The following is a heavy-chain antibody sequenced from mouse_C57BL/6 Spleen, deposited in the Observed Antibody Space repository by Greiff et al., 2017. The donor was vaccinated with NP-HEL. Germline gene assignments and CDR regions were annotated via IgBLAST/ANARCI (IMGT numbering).Heavy chain of an antibody. V-gene: IGHV1-59*01. CDR3: SKGHYYGNYEWFAY. D-gene: IGHD2-1*01. J-gene: IGHJ3*01. CDR1: GYTFTSYW. Sequence: QVQLQQPGAELVRPGTSVKLSCKASGYTFTSYWMHWVTQRPGQGLEWIGVIDPSDSYTNYNQKFKGKATLTVATSSSTAYMQLSSLTSEDAAVYYCSKGHYYGNYEWFAYWGQVTLVTVSA. CDR2: IDPSDSYT.